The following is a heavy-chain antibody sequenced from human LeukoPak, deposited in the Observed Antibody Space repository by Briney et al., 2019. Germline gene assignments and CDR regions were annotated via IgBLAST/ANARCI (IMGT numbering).Heavy chain of an antibody. V-gene: IGHV1-69*06. CDR2: IIPIFGTA. Sequence: ASVKVSCKASGGTFSSYAISWVRQAPGQGLEWMGGIIPIFGTANYAQKFQGRVTITADKSTSTAYMELSSLRSEDTAVYYCARGTPYDAFDIWGQGTMVTVSS. J-gene: IGHJ3*02. CDR3: ARGTPYDAFDI. CDR1: GGTFSSYA.